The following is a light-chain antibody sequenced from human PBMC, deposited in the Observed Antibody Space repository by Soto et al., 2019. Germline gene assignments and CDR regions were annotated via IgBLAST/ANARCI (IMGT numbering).Light chain of an antibody. CDR2: EAS. CDR3: QQYEIYPLT. Sequence: IPMTQSPSTLSASVGDRVTITCRASQKINTWVAWYQQRPGKAPKLLIYEASSLEPGVPSRFGGSGSGTDFPLTISSLQPDDFATYYCQQYEIYPLTFGGGTQVA. J-gene: IGKJ4*01. CDR1: QKINTW. V-gene: IGKV1-5*03.